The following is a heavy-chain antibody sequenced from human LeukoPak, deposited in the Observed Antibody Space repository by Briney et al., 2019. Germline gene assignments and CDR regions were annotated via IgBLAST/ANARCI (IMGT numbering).Heavy chain of an antibody. V-gene: IGHV4-31*03. J-gene: IGHJ5*02. CDR1: GGSISSGGYY. CDR3: AREGEEAQYNWFDP. Sequence: SATLFLTCTVSGGSISSGGYYWSWIRQHPGKGLEWIGYIYYSGSTYYNPSLKSRVTISVDTSKNQFSLKLSSVTAADTAVYYCAREGEEAQYNWFDPWGQGTLVTVSS. D-gene: IGHD3-16*01. CDR2: IYYSGST.